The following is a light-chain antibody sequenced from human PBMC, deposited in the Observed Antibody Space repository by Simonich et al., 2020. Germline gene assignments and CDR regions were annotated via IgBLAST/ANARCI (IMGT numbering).Light chain of an antibody. CDR2: DVS. CDR3: SSYTSSSTWV. V-gene: IGLV2-11*01. J-gene: IGLJ3*02. CDR1: SSDVGGYNY. Sequence: QSALTQPRSVSGSPGQSVTISCTGTSSDVGGYNYVSWYQQHPGKAPKLMIYDVSQPPSGVSNRFSGSKSGNTASLTSSGLQAEDEADYYCSSYTSSSTWVFGGGTKLTVL.